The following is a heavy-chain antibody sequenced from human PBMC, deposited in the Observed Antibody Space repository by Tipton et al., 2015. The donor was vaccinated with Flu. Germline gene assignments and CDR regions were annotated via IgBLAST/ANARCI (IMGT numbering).Heavy chain of an antibody. J-gene: IGHJ4*02. D-gene: IGHD3-22*01. CDR1: GFTFSSYE. CDR3: GRRKSSGYYYGGEMDY. Sequence: SLRLSCAASGFTFSSYEMNWVRQAPGKGLEWVSYISSSGSTIYYADSVKGRFAISRDNAKNSLYLQMNSLRAEDTAIYYCGRRKSSGYYYGGEMDYWGQGTLVTVSS. CDR2: ISSSGSTI. V-gene: IGHV3-48*03.